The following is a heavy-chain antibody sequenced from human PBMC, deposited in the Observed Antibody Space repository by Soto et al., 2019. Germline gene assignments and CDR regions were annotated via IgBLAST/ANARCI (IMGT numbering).Heavy chain of an antibody. D-gene: IGHD5-12*01. CDR1: GFTFSNAW. V-gene: IGHV3-15*01. J-gene: IGHJ6*02. CDR2: IKSKTDGGTT. Sequence: GGSLRLSCAASGFTFSNAWMSWVRQAPGKGLEWVGCIKSKTDGGTTDYAAPVKGRITISRDDSKTTLNLQLNSLNVADADVYYYTTGQPVVATGQYYCGMDVWGQGTTVTVSS. CDR3: TTGQPVVATGQYYCGMDV.